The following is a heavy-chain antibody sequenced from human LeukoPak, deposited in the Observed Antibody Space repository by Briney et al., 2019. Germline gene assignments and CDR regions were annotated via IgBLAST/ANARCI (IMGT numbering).Heavy chain of an antibody. CDR3: ARLVYGDYGMDV. V-gene: IGHV5-51*01. J-gene: IGHJ6*02. D-gene: IGHD2-8*01. Sequence: KVSCKASGYTFTNYGINWVRQAPGQGLEWMGIIYPGDSDTRYSPSFQGQVTISADKSISTAYLQWSSLKASDTAMYYCARLVYGDYGMDVWGQGTTVTVSS. CDR2: IYPGDSDT. CDR1: GYTFTNYG.